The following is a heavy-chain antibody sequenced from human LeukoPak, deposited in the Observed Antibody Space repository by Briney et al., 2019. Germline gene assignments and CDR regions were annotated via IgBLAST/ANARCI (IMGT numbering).Heavy chain of an antibody. Sequence: GGSLRLSCAASGFTFSSYWISWVRQMPGKGLEWMGRIDPSDSYTNYSPSFQGHVTISADKSISTAYLQWSGLKASDTAMYYCASLEMATDYWGQGTLVTVSS. CDR1: GFTFSSYW. V-gene: IGHV5-10-1*01. J-gene: IGHJ4*02. CDR3: ASLEMATDY. CDR2: IDPSDSYT. D-gene: IGHD5-24*01.